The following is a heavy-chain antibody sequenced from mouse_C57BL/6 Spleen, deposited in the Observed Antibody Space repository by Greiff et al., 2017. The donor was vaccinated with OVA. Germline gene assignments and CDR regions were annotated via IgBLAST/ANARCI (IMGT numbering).Heavy chain of an antibody. J-gene: IGHJ2*01. V-gene: IGHV5-17*01. CDR3: AKTLDY. Sequence: EVQVVESGGGLVKPGGSLKLSCAASGFTFSDYGMHWVRQAPEKGLEWVAYISSGSSTIYYADTVKDRFTISRDTAKHTLFLQMASLRSRDTGMYYCAKTLDYWGQGTALTVSS. CDR2: ISSGSSTI. CDR1: GFTFSDYG.